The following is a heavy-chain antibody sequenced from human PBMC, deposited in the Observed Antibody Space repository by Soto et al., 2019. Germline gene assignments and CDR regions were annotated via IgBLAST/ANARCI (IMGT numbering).Heavy chain of an antibody. Sequence: SETLSLTCTVSGGSISSGDYYWSWIRQPPGKGLEWIGYIYYSGSTYYNPSLKSRVTISVDTSKNQFSLKLSSVTAADTAVYYCARFVAAGGMDVWGQGTTVTVSS. J-gene: IGHJ6*02. CDR1: GGSISSGDYY. CDR2: IYYSGST. V-gene: IGHV4-30-4*01. D-gene: IGHD2-21*01. CDR3: ARFVAAGGMDV.